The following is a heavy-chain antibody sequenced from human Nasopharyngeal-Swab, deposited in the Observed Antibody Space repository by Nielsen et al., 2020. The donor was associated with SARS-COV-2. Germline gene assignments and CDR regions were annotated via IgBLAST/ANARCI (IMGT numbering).Heavy chain of an antibody. V-gene: IGHV4-30-4*01. CDR3: ARDTNYGGESLSGTFDI. CDR1: GASINSRDYY. CDR2: IYYSGST. Sequence: SETLSITCTVSGASINSRDYYWSWIRQPPGKGLEWIVYIYYSGSTYYDPSLKSRVTISMDTSKNHFSLNMTSVSAADTAVYYCARDTNYGGESLSGTFDIWGQGTMVTVSS. J-gene: IGHJ3*02. D-gene: IGHD4-23*01.